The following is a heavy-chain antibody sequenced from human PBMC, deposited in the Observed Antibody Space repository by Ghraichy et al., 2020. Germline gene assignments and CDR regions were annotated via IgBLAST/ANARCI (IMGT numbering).Heavy chain of an antibody. D-gene: IGHD2-21*02. Sequence: SGPTLVKPTQTLTLTCTFSGFSLSTSGVGVGWIRQPPGKALEWLALIYWNDDKRYSPSLKSRLTITKDTSKNQVVLTMTNMDPVDTATYYCAHIEEYCGGDCYFFDYWGQGTLVTVSS. J-gene: IGHJ4*02. CDR1: GFSLSTSGVG. CDR3: AHIEEYCGGDCYFFDY. V-gene: IGHV2-5*01. CDR2: IYWNDDK.